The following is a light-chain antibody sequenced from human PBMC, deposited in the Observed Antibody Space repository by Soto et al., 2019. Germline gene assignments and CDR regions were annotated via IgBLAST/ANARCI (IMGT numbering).Light chain of an antibody. Sequence: AIQMTQSPPSLSAYVGDRVSITCRASQAIRNDLGWYQQKPGKAPKLLIYAASSLQSGVPSRFSGSGSGTDFTLTISSLQPEDFATYYCLQDYNYSCTFGQGTKVEIK. CDR1: QAIRND. V-gene: IGKV1-6*01. CDR3: LQDYNYSCT. J-gene: IGKJ1*01. CDR2: AAS.